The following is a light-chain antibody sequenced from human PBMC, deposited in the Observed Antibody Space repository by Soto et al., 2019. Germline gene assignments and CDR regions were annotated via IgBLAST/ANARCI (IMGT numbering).Light chain of an antibody. CDR2: EVS. J-gene: IGLJ1*01. CDR1: SSDFGAYNY. V-gene: IGLV2-14*01. CDR3: SSYTSSTTPYV. Sequence: QSALTQPASVSGSPGQSITISCNGTSSDFGAYNYVSWYQQYPGKAPKLMIHEVSKRPSGVSNRFSGSKSGNTASLTISGLQAVDEADYYCSSYTSSTTPYVFGTGTKVTVL.